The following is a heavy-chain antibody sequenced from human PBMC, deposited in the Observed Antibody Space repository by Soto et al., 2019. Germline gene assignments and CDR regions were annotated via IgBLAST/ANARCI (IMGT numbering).Heavy chain of an antibody. J-gene: IGHJ4*02. CDR3: VTRSVDIVATITGDFDY. V-gene: IGHV3-64D*08. CDR2: ISSNGGST. CDR1: GLSFSSYT. Sequence: GGSLTLSCSRSGLSFSSYTMNWVRQAPGKGLEYFSAISSNGGSTNYADTVKGRFTISRENSKNTLYLQMSSLRAEDTAVYYCVTRSVDIVATITGDFDYWGQGTLVTVSS. D-gene: IGHD5-12*01.